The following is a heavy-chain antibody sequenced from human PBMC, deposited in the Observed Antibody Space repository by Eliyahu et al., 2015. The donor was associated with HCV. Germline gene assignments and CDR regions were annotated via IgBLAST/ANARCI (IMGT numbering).Heavy chain of an antibody. J-gene: IGHJ5*02. CDR1: GGSFSGYX. Sequence: QVQLQQWGAGLLKPSETLSLTCAVYGGSFSGYXXSWXRQPPGKGLEWIGEINHSGSTNYNPXLKSXVTISVDTSKNQFSLKLXSVTAADTAVYYCARGLTTIVVVPAARPRTTYNWFDPWGQGTLVTVSS. CDR3: ARGLTTIVVVPAARPRTTYNWFDP. D-gene: IGHD2-2*01. V-gene: IGHV4-34*01. CDR2: INHSGST.